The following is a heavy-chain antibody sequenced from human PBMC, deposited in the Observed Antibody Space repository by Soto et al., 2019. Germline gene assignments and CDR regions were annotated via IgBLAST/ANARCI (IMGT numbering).Heavy chain of an antibody. Sequence: QVQLVQSGAEVKKPGASVKVSCKASGYTFTSYGISWVRQAPGQGLEWMGWISAYNGNTNYAQKLQGRVTMTTDTSTSTAYMGLRSLRSDDTAVYYCAREYCSSTSCPRPTYYYYYYMDVWGKGTTVTVSS. CDR3: AREYCSSTSCPRPTYYYYYYMDV. CDR2: ISAYNGNT. V-gene: IGHV1-18*01. J-gene: IGHJ6*03. D-gene: IGHD2-2*01. CDR1: GYTFTSYG.